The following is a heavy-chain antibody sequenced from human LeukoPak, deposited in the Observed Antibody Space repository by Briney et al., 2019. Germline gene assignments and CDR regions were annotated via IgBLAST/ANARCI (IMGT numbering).Heavy chain of an antibody. V-gene: IGHV1-24*01. CDR1: GYTLTELS. D-gene: IGHD3-16*02. Sequence: ASVKVSCNVSGYTLTELSMDWVRQAPGKGLEWMGGFDPEDGETIYSQKFQGRVTMTEDTSTDTAYMELSSLRSEDTAVYYCATKGVLRLGELSFFDYWGQGTLVTVSS. CDR2: FDPEDGET. J-gene: IGHJ4*02. CDR3: ATKGVLRLGELSFFDY.